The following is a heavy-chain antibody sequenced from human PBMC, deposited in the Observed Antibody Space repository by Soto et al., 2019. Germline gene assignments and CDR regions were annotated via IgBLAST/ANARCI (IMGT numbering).Heavy chain of an antibody. D-gene: IGHD1-26*01. J-gene: IGHJ4*02. CDR3: ASTTSGYYFDY. CDR1: GGSFSGYY. CDR2: INHSGST. Sequence: PSETLSLTCAVYGGSFSGYYWTWIRQPPGTGLEWIGEINHSGSTNYNPSLKSRVTISVDTSKKQFSLRLSSVTAADTAVYYCASTTSGYYFDYWGQGTLVTGSS. V-gene: IGHV4-34*01.